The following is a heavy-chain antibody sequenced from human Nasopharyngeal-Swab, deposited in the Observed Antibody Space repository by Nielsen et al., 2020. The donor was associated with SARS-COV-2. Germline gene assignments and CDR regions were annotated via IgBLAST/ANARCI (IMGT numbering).Heavy chain of an antibody. CDR3: ARDRAYSGSYMDV. D-gene: IGHD5-12*01. Sequence: WVRQAPGQGLEWMGGIIPIFGTANCAQKFQGRVTITADKSTSTAYMELSSLRSEDTAVYYCARDRAYSGSYMDVWGKGTTVTVFS. CDR2: IIPIFGTA. V-gene: IGHV1-69*06. J-gene: IGHJ6*03.